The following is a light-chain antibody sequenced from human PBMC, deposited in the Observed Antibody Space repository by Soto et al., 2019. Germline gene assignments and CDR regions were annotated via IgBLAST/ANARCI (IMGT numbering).Light chain of an antibody. V-gene: IGLV1-40*01. CDR3: QSYDSSLISSV. J-gene: IGLJ2*01. Sequence: QSLLTQPPSVSGAPGQRVTISCTGSSSNIGADYDVHWYQQLPGTAPKLLIYGNTNRPSGVPDRFSGSKSGTSASLAVTGLQAEDEADYYCQSYDSSLISSVFGGGTKVTVL. CDR2: GNT. CDR1: SSNIGADYD.